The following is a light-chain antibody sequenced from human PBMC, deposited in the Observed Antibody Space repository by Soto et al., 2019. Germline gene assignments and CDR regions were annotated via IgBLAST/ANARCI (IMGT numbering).Light chain of an antibody. CDR3: QTWATGIVV. Sequence: QSVLTQSPSASASLGASVKLTCTLSSGHSSYAIAWHQQQPEKGPRYLMKLNSDGSHNKGDGIPDRFSGSSSGAERYLTISSLQSEDEADYYCQTWATGIVVFGGGTKLTVL. J-gene: IGLJ2*01. V-gene: IGLV4-69*01. CDR1: SGHSSYA. CDR2: LNSDGSH.